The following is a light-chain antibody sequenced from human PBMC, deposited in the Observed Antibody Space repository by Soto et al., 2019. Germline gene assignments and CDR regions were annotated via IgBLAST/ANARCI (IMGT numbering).Light chain of an antibody. Sequence: QSALTQPASVSGSPGQSITISCTGTSSDVGNYNLVSWYQQSPGKAPKLMIYEVTKRPSGVSNRFSGSKSGNTASLTISGLQAEDEADYYCYSYAGSRTSYVFGSGTKVTVL. J-gene: IGLJ1*01. CDR3: YSYAGSRTSYV. V-gene: IGLV2-23*02. CDR2: EVT. CDR1: SSDVGNYNL.